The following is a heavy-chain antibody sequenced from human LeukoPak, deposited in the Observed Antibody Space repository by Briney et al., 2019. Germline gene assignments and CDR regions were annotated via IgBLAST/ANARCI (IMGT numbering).Heavy chain of an antibody. V-gene: IGHV3-23*01. CDR3: AKDVTRYCSSTSCPQGDY. Sequence: GGSLRLSCAASGFTFSSYSMNWVRQAPGKGLEWVSAISGSGGSTYYADSVKGRFTISRDNFKNTLYLQMNSLRAEDTAVYYCAKDVTRYCSSTSCPQGDYWGQGTLVTVSS. CDR1: GFTFSSYS. CDR2: ISGSGGST. D-gene: IGHD2-2*01. J-gene: IGHJ4*02.